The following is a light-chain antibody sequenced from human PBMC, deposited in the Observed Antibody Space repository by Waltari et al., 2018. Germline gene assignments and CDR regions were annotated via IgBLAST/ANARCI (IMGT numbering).Light chain of an antibody. J-gene: IGLJ2*01. CDR1: SSAVGGYNF. CDR3: SSYTSSISVV. Sequence: QSALTQPASVSGSPGQSITISCTGTSSAVGGYNFVSWYQQHPRKAPKLMVYDVTNRATVVSTRVSGAKSGTTASLTISGLQAEDVADYYCSSYTSSISVVFGGGTKRTVL. V-gene: IGLV2-14*03. CDR2: DVT.